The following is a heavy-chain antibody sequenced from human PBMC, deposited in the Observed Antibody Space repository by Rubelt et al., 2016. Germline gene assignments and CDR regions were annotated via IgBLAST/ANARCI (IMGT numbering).Heavy chain of an antibody. CDR3: AKLVGANLRDYYYSGMDV. CDR2: ISAYNGNT. V-gene: IGHV1-18*01. CDR1: GGTFSSYA. Sequence: VKVSCKASGGTFSSYAISWVRQAPGQGLEWMGWISAYNGNTNYAQKLQGRVTMTTDTSTSTAYMELRSLRSDDPAVYYCAKLVGANLRDYYYSGMDVWGQGTTVTVS. J-gene: IGHJ6*02. D-gene: IGHD1-26*01.